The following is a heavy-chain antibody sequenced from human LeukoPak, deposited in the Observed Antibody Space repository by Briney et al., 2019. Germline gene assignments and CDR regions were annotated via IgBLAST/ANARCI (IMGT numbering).Heavy chain of an antibody. J-gene: IGHJ4*02. V-gene: IGHV3-23*01. D-gene: IGHD3-3*01. Sequence: GGSLRLSCAASGFTFSSYAMSWVRQAPGKGLEWVSAISGSGGSTYYADSVKGRFTISKDSSKKTVYLQMNSLRADDTAIYYCARSRRSGYQDEALDYWGQGTLVTVSS. CDR2: ISGSGGST. CDR3: ARSRRSGYQDEALDY. CDR1: GFTFSSYA.